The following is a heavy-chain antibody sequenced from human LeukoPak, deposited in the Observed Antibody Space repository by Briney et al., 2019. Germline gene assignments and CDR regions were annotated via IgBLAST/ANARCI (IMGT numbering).Heavy chain of an antibody. CDR3: ARPLGLAAADY. J-gene: IGHJ4*02. Sequence: PGGSLRLSCAASGFTFSSYWMRWVRQAPGKGLVWVSRINSDGSSTSYADSVKGRFTISRDNAKNTLYLQMNSLRAEDTAVYYCARPLGLAAADYWGQGTLVTVSS. CDR2: INSDGSST. D-gene: IGHD6-13*01. CDR1: GFTFSSYW. V-gene: IGHV3-74*01.